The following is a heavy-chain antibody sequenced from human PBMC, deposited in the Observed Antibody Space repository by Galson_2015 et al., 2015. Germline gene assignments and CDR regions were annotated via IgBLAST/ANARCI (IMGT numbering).Heavy chain of an antibody. CDR3: AREAGADSSGYAYYFDY. J-gene: IGHJ4*02. D-gene: IGHD3-22*01. Sequence: SVKVSCKASGGTFSSYAISWVRQAPGPGLEWMGGIIPIFGTANYAQKFQGRVTITADESTSTAYMELSSLRSEDTAVYYCAREAGADSSGYAYYFDYWGQGTLVTVSS. CDR1: GGTFSSYA. V-gene: IGHV1-69*13. CDR2: IIPIFGTA.